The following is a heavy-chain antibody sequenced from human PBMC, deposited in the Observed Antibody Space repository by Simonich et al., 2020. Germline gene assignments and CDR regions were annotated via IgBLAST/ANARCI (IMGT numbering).Heavy chain of an antibody. CDR2: IYYSGST. Sequence: QLQLQESGPGLVKPSETLSLTCTVSGGSISSSSYYWGWVRQPPGQGLEWIGSIYYSGSTYDNPSLKSRVTISVDTSKNQFSLKLSSVTAADTAVYYCARHAGFAFDIWGQGTMVTVSS. CDR3: ARHAGFAFDI. D-gene: IGHD6-13*01. J-gene: IGHJ3*02. V-gene: IGHV4-39*01. CDR1: GGSISSSSYY.